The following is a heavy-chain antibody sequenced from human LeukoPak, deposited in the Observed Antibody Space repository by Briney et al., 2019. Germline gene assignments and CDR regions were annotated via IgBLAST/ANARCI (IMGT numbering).Heavy chain of an antibody. CDR2: ISSSSSYI. CDR1: GFTFSSYS. Sequence: NPGGSLRLSCAASGFTFSSYSMNWVRQTPGKGLEWVSSISSSSSYIYYADSVKGRFTISRDNAKNSLYLQMNSLRAEDTAVYYCASPVVVALDAFDIWGQGTMVTVSS. J-gene: IGHJ3*02. CDR3: ASPVVVALDAFDI. V-gene: IGHV3-21*01. D-gene: IGHD3-22*01.